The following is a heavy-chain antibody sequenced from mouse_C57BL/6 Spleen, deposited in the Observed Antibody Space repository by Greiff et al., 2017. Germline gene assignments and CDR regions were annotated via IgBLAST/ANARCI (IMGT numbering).Heavy chain of an antibody. D-gene: IGHD2-14*01. J-gene: IGHJ3*01. CDR1: GYTFTSYW. CDR3: ARWRDDGGAWFAY. CDR2: IYPGSGST. V-gene: IGHV1-55*01. Sequence: VQLQQPGAELVKPGASVKMSCKASGYTFTSYWITWVKQRPGQGLEWIGDIYPGSGSTNYNEKFKSKATLTVDTSSSTAYMQLSSLTSEDSAVYCCARWRDDGGAWFAYWGQGTLVTDSA.